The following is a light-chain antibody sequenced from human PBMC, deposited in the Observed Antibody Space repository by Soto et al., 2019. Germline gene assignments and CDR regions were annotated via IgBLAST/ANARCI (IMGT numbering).Light chain of an antibody. CDR3: AAWDDSLSGVV. V-gene: IGLV1-44*01. CDR2: SNN. CDR1: SSNIGSHS. J-gene: IGLJ2*01. Sequence: QSVLTQPPSASGTPGQRVTVSCSGSSSNIGSHSVSWYQQVPGTAPKLLIFSNNQRPSGVPDRFSGSKSGTSASLAISGLQSEDEADYYCAAWDDSLSGVVFGGGTKLTVL.